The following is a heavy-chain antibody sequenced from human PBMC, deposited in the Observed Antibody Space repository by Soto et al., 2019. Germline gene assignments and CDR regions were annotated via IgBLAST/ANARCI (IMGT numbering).Heavy chain of an antibody. J-gene: IGHJ6*02. CDR2: IDPSDSYT. CDR1: GYSFTSYW. V-gene: IGHV5-10-1*01. CDR3: ARHRHPVNGDYVVGYYYYGMDV. Sequence: GESLKISCKGSGYSFTSYWISWVRQMPGKGLEWMGRIDPSDSYTNYSPSFQGHVTISADKSISTAYLQWSSLKASDTAMYYCARHRHPVNGDYVVGYYYYGMDVWGQGTTVTVSS. D-gene: IGHD4-17*01.